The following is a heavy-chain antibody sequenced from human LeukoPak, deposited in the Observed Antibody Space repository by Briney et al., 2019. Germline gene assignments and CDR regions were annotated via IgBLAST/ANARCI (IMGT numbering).Heavy chain of an antibody. V-gene: IGHV4-59*01. J-gene: IGHJ5*02. Sequence: PSETLSLTCTVSGGSISSYYWSWIRQPPGKGLEWIGYIYYSGSTNYNPSLKSRVTISVDTSKNQFSLKLSSVTAADTAVYYCARGGLSAYSSSWYEGFDPWGQGTLVTVSS. CDR3: ARGGLSAYSSSWYEGFDP. D-gene: IGHD6-13*01. CDR1: GGSISSYY. CDR2: IYYSGST.